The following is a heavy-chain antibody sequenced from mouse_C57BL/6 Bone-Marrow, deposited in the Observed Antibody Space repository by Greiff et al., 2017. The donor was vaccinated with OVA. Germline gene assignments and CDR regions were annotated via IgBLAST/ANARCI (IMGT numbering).Heavy chain of an antibody. CDR2: LSSGGSYT. Sequence: EVKVVESGGDLVKPGGSLKLSCAASGFTFSSYGMSWVRQTPDTRLAWVATLSSGGSYTYYPDSVKGRFTISRDNAKNTLYLQMSSLKSEDTAMYYCARSMVTTGHYYAMDYWGQGTSVTVSS. J-gene: IGHJ4*01. V-gene: IGHV5-6*01. CDR3: ARSMVTTGHYYAMDY. CDR1: GFTFSSYG. D-gene: IGHD2-2*01.